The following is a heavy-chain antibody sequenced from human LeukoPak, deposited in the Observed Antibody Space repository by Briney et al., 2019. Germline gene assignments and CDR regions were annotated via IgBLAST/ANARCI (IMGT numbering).Heavy chain of an antibody. J-gene: IGHJ4*02. Sequence: GASVKVSCKASGYTFTSYYMHWVRQAPGQGLEWMGIINPSGGSTSYAQKFQGRVTMTRDMSTSTVYMELSSLRSEDTAVYYCARGSPITGIAAAGTGILENAFDYWGQGTLVTVSS. CDR2: INPSGGST. CDR1: GYTFTSYY. D-gene: IGHD6-13*01. V-gene: IGHV1-46*01. CDR3: ARGSPITGIAAAGTGILENAFDY.